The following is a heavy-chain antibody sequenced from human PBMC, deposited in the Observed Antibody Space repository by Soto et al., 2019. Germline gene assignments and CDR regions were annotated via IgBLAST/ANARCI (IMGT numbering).Heavy chain of an antibody. D-gene: IGHD6-6*01. CDR2: ISNNGEST. CDR3: VKTGRFGQLVPSDY. CDR1: GFTFSSYV. V-gene: IGHV3-64D*06. Sequence: PGGSLRLSCSASGFTFSSYVMFWVRQAPGKGLEHVSLISNNGESTYHADSVKGRFTITRDNSKSMMFLQMTGLRTEDTAVYYCVKTGRFGQLVPSDYWGQGTLVTVSS. J-gene: IGHJ4*02.